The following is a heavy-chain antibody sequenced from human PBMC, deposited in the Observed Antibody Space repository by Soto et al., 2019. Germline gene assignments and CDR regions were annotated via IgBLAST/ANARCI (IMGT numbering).Heavy chain of an antibody. CDR3: AKEPELGPY. CDR1: GFTFSSYA. V-gene: IGHV3-23*01. CDR2: IGSGGNT. D-gene: IGHD7-27*01. Sequence: GSLRLSCAASGFTFSSYAMSWVRQAPGKGLEWVSGIGSGGNTYYVDSVKGRVTISRDNSKNTLYLQMNSLRAEDTAVYYCAKEPELGPYWGQGTLVTVS. J-gene: IGHJ4*02.